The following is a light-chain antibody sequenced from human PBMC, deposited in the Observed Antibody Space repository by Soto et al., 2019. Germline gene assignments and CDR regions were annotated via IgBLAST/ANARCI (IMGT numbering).Light chain of an antibody. CDR3: QQSYTTPLT. CDR2: AAS. Sequence: DIQMTQSPSSLSASVGDRVNITCRASHSISLYVSWYQQKAGQAPELLIYAASLLQGGVPPRFSGSGSGTDFTLTISGLQRADFATYFCQQSYTTPLTFGGGTKVEI. J-gene: IGKJ4*01. V-gene: IGKV1-39*01. CDR1: HSISLY.